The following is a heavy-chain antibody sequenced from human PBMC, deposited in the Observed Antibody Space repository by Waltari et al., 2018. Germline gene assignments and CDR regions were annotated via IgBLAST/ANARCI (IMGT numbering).Heavy chain of an antibody. CDR1: GGTFSSYA. CDR2: IIPIFGTA. Sequence: QVQLVQFGAEVKKPGSSVKVSCKASGGTFSSYAISWVRQDPGQGLEWMGGIIPIFGTANYAQKFQGRVTITADKSTSTAYMELSSLRSEDTAVYYCARTWYYDILTGYYQSQPNWFDPWGQGTLVTVSS. D-gene: IGHD3-9*01. CDR3: ARTWYYDILTGYYQSQPNWFDP. V-gene: IGHV1-69*14. J-gene: IGHJ5*02.